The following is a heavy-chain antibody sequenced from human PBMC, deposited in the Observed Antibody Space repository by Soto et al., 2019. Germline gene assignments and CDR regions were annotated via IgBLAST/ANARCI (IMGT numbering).Heavy chain of an antibody. CDR2: ITSGGGGA. J-gene: IGHJ3*01. Sequence: GGSLRLSCVASEVTFASYDMDWVRQAPGKGLEWVSLITSGGGGANYADSVKGRFTISRDNSKNTLYLQMNSLRAEDTATYHCVKEGRDWNSRGSFDLWGRGTMVTVSS. V-gene: IGHV3-23*01. CDR1: EVTFASYD. CDR3: VKEGRDWNSRGSFDL. D-gene: IGHD1-1*01.